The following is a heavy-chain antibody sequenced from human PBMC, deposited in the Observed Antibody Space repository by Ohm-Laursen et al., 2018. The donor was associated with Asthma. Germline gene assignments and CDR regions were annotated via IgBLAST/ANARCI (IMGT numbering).Heavy chain of an antibody. CDR3: AKDSSIAVAGIDY. CDR1: GFTFSSYA. Sequence: SLRLSCTASGFTFSSYAMSWVRQAPGKGLEWVSAISGSGGSTYYADSVKGRFTISRDNSKNTLYLQMNSLRAEDTAVYYCAKDSSIAVAGIDYWGQGTLVTVSS. V-gene: IGHV3-23*01. CDR2: ISGSGGST. D-gene: IGHD6-19*01. J-gene: IGHJ4*02.